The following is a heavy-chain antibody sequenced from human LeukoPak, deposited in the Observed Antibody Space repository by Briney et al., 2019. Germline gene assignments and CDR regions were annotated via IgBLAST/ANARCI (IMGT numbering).Heavy chain of an antibody. CDR2: IYYSGST. J-gene: IGHJ3*02. Sequence: PSQTPSLTCTVSGGSISSGDYYWSWIRQPPGKGLEWIGYIYYSGSTYYNPSLKSRVTISVDTSKNQFSLKLSSVTAADTAVYYCARDGGSGYDSGPFPNAFDIWGQGTWSPSLQ. CDR3: ARDGGSGYDSGPFPNAFDI. V-gene: IGHV4-30-4*01. D-gene: IGHD5-12*01. CDR1: GGSISSGDYY.